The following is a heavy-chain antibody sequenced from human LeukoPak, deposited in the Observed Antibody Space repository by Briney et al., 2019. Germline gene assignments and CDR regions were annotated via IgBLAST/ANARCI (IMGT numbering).Heavy chain of an antibody. V-gene: IGHV3-21*01. CDR2: ISSSSSYI. CDR3: ASATGDCSGGSCYGDAFDI. CDR1: GFTFSSYS. D-gene: IGHD2-15*01. Sequence: GGSLRLSCAASGFTFSSYSMNWVRQAPGKGLEWVSSISSSSSYIYYADSVKGRFTISRDNAKNSLYLQMNSLRAEDTAVYYCASATGDCSGGSCYGDAFDICGQGKMVTVPP. J-gene: IGHJ3*02.